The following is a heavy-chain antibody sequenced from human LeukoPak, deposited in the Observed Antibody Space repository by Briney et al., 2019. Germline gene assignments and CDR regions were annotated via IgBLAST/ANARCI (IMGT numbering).Heavy chain of an antibody. CDR2: IYYSGST. J-gene: IGHJ5*02. D-gene: IGHD2-15*01. V-gene: IGHV4-59*08. CDR1: SGSISSYY. CDR3: ARHVTVYCSGGSCYSGLSWFDP. Sequence: SETLSLTCTVSSGSISSYYWSWIRQPPGKGLEWIGYIYYSGSTNYNPSLKSRVTISVDTSKNQFSLKLSSVTAADTAVYYCARHVTVYCSGGSCYSGLSWFDPWGQGTLVTVSS.